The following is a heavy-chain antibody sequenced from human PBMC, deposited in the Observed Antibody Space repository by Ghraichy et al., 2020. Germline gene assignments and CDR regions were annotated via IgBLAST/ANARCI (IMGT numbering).Heavy chain of an antibody. Sequence: GGSLRLSCVASGFTFSSYSMSWVRQAPGKGLQWVSYISGRSSTIYYADSVKGRFTISRDNAKNSLYLQMSSLRDEDTAVYYCAREGDGYNFRFDWWGQGTLVTVSS. J-gene: IGHJ4*02. CDR1: GFTFSSYS. CDR3: AREGDGYNFRFDW. D-gene: IGHD5-24*01. V-gene: IGHV3-48*02. CDR2: ISGRSSTI.